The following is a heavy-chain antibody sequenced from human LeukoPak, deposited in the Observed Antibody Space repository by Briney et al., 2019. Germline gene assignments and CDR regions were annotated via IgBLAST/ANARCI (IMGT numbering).Heavy chain of an antibody. D-gene: IGHD6-19*01. CDR2: ISWNSGSI. CDR3: AKVHSSGHAFDI. CDR1: GFTFDDYA. V-gene: IGHV3-9*01. J-gene: IGHJ3*02. Sequence: GGSLRLSCAATGFTFDDYAMHWVRQAPGKGLEWVSGISWNSGSIGYADSVKGRFTISRDNAKNSLYLQMNSLRAEDTALYYCAKVHSSGHAFDIWGQGTMVTVSS.